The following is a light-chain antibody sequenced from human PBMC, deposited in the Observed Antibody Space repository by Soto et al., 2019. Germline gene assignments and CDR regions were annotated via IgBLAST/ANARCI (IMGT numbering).Light chain of an antibody. V-gene: IGLV3-1*01. CDR2: KDS. CDR1: KLGDKY. Sequence: SYELTQPPSVSVSPGQTASIPCSGDKLGDKYASWHQQKPGQSPVLVIYKDSKRPSGIPERFSGSNSGNTATLTITGTQAMDEADYCCQAWDSNTHVVFGGGTKLTVL. CDR3: QAWDSNTHVV. J-gene: IGLJ2*01.